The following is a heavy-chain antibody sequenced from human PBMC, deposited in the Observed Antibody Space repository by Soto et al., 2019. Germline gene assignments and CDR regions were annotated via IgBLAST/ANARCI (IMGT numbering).Heavy chain of an antibody. D-gene: IGHD3-22*01. J-gene: IGHJ4*02. V-gene: IGHV4-59*01. CDR2: VDYSGSS. Sequence: SETLSLTCTVSGGSISSYYWTWIRQPPGKGLEWIGYVDYSGSSKYNPSLKSRVTISLDTSKKQFSLKLSSVTAADTAVYYCARDGLSRAYYDTRGYLDYWGQGTLVTVS. CDR1: GGSISSYY. CDR3: ARDGLSRAYYDTRGYLDY.